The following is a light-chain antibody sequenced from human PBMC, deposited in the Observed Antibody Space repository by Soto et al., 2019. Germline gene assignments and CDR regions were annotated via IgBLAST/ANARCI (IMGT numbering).Light chain of an antibody. CDR2: DVS. CDR3: CSYSGSYTFWV. J-gene: IGLJ3*02. CDR1: SSDVGGYNY. V-gene: IGLV2-11*01. Sequence: QSVLTQPRSVSGSPGQSVTISCTGTSSDVGGYNYVSWYQQHPGKAPKLMIYDVSTRPSGVPDRFSGSKSGNTASLTISGRQAEDEADYYCCSYSGSYTFWVFGGGTKLTVL.